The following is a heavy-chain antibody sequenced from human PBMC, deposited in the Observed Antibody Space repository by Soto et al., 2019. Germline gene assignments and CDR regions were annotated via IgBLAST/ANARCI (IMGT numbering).Heavy chain of an antibody. J-gene: IGHJ6*02. V-gene: IGHV1-69*13. CDR1: GVTFSSYA. D-gene: IGHD3-3*01. CDR3: AVRSFLEWVGGYNYYYYGMDV. Sequence: SVKVSCNASGVTFSSYAISWVRQALAQELEWMGGIIPIFGTVNYAQKFQGRVTITADESTSTACIELSCLRYEDTVVYYCAVRSFLEWVGGYNYYYYGMDVWGQGTTVTVSS. CDR2: IIPIFGTV.